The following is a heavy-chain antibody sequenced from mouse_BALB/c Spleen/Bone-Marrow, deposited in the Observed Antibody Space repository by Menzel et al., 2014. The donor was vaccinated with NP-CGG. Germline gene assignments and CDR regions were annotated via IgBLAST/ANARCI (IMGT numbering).Heavy chain of an antibody. CDR2: IDPSDSYT. V-gene: IGHV1-69*02. CDR3: ARRELGPRWFTY. J-gene: IGHJ3*01. CDR1: GYTFTSYW. Sequence: VQLQQSGAEFVKPGASVKLSCKASGYTFTSYWMHWVKQRPGQGLEWIGEIDPSDSYTNYNQKFKGKVTLTVDKSSSTAYMQLSSLTSEDSAVYYCARRELGPRWFTYWGQGTLVTVSA. D-gene: IGHD3-1*01.